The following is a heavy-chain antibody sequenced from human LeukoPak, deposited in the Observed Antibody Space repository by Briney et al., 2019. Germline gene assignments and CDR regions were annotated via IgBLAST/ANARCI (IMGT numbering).Heavy chain of an antibody. D-gene: IGHD2-15*01. Sequence: RRCLRLSCAASALTVSSNYLNWVRQAPGKGREWDSIVYSRGNTYYADSVKGRFILSRAHSKNRPYRNITSLSLEDTAVLSCARELRYCSGVNCSWGLDYWSQGTPVTVPS. CDR2: VYSRGNT. V-gene: IGHV3-53*01. CDR3: ARELRYCSGVNCSWGLDY. CDR1: ALTVSSNY. J-gene: IGHJ4*02.